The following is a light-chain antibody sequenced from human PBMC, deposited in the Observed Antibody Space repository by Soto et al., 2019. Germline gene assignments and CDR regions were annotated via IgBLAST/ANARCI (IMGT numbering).Light chain of an antibody. J-gene: IGLJ1*01. CDR2: EVS. CDR1: SSDVGGYNY. Sequence: QSALTQPPSVSGSPGQSVTISCTGTSSDVGGYNYVSWYQQHPGKAPKLMIYEVSKRPSGVPDRFSGSKSGNTASLTVSGLQAEDEADYYCSSYAGSNQGVFGTGTKLTVL. CDR3: SSYAGSNQGV. V-gene: IGLV2-8*01.